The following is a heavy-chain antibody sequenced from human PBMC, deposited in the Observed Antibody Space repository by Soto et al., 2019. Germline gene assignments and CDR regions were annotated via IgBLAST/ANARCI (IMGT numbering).Heavy chain of an antibody. CDR1: GGSISSGGYY. J-gene: IGHJ4*02. CDR3: ARGKPDSRTPYYFDY. CDR2: IYYSGST. V-gene: IGHV4-31*03. Sequence: QVQLQESGPGLVKPSQTLSLTCTVSGGSISSGGYYWSWIRQHPGKGLEWIGYIYYSGSTYYNPSLKSRVTISVDTSKNQFSLKLSSVTAADTAVYCCARGKPDSRTPYYFDYWGQGTLVTVSS. D-gene: IGHD1-7*01.